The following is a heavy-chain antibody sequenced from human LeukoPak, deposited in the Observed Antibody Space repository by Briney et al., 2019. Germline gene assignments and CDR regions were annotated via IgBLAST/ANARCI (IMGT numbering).Heavy chain of an antibody. V-gene: IGHV1-46*01. Sequence: ASVKVSCKASGFTSTPYHIHWVRQAPGQGLEWMAIIRGSGDSPDYAQNFQDRVIVTCDTSTSTAYLELRSLKLEDTAVYYCARAPTGTLDLWGQGTLVTVSS. CDR3: ARAPTGTLDL. D-gene: IGHD6-13*01. J-gene: IGHJ4*02. CDR2: IRGSGDSP. CDR1: GFTSTPYH.